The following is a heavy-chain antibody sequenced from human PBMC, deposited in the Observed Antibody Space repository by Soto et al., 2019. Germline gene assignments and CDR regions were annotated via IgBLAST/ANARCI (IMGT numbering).Heavy chain of an antibody. D-gene: IGHD1-20*01. V-gene: IGHV1-8*01. Sequence: QVQLVQSGAEVKKPGASVKVSCKASGYSFSDYDINWVRQATGQGPEWMGWMNPNSGNTGYGQKFQGRVTRTRNTSINTAYMDLSSLGSEDTAVYYCARDNRYNWNDEGWFDPWGQGTLVTVSS. CDR2: MNPNSGNT. J-gene: IGHJ5*02. CDR1: GYSFSDYD. CDR3: ARDNRYNWNDEGWFDP.